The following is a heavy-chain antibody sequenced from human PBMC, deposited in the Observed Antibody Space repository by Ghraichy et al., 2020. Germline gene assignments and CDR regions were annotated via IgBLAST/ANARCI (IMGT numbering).Heavy chain of an antibody. Sequence: SETLSLTCTVSGGSVSSGSYYWSWIRQPPGKGLEWIGYIYYSGSTNYNPSLKSRVTISVDTSKNQFSLKLSSVTAADTAVYYCARGDWAGWLNAFDIWGQGTMVTVSS. CDR1: GGSVSSGSYY. V-gene: IGHV4-61*01. D-gene: IGHD6-19*01. CDR2: IYYSGST. CDR3: ARGDWAGWLNAFDI. J-gene: IGHJ3*02.